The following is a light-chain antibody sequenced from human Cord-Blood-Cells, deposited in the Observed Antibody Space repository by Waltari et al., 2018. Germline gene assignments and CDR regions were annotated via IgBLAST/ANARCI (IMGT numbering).Light chain of an antibody. CDR3: QQRSNWLFT. CDR1: QSVSSY. Sequence: EIVLTQSPATLSLSPGERATLSCRASQSVSSYLAWYQQKPGQAPRLLIYDASNRATGIPARFSGIWSGTDFTLTISSLEPEDFAVYYCQQRSNWLFTFGPGTKVDIK. V-gene: IGKV3-11*01. J-gene: IGKJ3*01. CDR2: DAS.